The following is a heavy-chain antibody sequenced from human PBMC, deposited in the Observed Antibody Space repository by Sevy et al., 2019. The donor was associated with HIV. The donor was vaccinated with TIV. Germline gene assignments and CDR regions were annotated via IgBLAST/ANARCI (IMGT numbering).Heavy chain of an antibody. D-gene: IGHD3-16*01. CDR2: INQDGGDK. J-gene: IGHJ5*02. CDR1: GFTFSGYW. Sequence: GGSLRLSCAASGFTFSGYWMSWVRQAPGKGLEWVANINQDGGDKYYVDSVKGRFTISRDNAKNALYLQMNSLRAEDTALYYCVRDITFGEVGNWFDPWGQGTLVTVSS. V-gene: IGHV3-7*01. CDR3: VRDITFGEVGNWFDP.